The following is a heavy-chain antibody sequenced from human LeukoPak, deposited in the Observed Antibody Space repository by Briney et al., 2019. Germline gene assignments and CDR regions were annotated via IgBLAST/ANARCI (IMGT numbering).Heavy chain of an antibody. CDR3: ARGSTYYDSSGQVPFDY. CDR2: ISGSGGGT. J-gene: IGHJ4*02. Sequence: GGSLRLSCAASGFTFSSYAMSWVRQAPGKGLEWVSGISGSGGGTYYGDSVKGRFTISRDNSKNTLYLQMNSLRAEDTAVYYCARGSTYYDSSGQVPFDYWGQGTLVTVSS. CDR1: GFTFSSYA. D-gene: IGHD3-22*01. V-gene: IGHV3-23*01.